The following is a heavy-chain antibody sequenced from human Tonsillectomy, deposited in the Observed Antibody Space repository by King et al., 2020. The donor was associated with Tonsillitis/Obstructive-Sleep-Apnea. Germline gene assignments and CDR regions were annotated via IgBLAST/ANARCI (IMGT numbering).Heavy chain of an antibody. CDR3: ARVDDFWSGYLDY. Sequence: VQLVQSGGGLIQPGGSLRLSCAASGFTVSSNYMSWVRQAPGKGLEWGSLIYSAGSTYYADSVKGRLTISRDNSKNTLYLQMNSLRAEDTAVYYCARVDDFWSGYLDYWGQGTLVTVSS. D-gene: IGHD3-3*01. J-gene: IGHJ4*02. V-gene: IGHV3-53*01. CDR1: GFTVSSNY. CDR2: IYSAGST.